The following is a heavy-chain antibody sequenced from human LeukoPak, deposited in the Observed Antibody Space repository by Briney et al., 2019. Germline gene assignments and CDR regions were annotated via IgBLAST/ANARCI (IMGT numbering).Heavy chain of an antibody. V-gene: IGHV3-23*01. CDR3: AKTTSSYYYYMDV. Sequence: GGSLRLPCAASGFTFRSYAMSWVRQAPGKGLEWVSIISGSGGNTYYADSVKGRFTISRDNSKNTLYLQMNSLRAEDTAVYYCAKTTSSYYYYMDVWGKGTTVTVSS. J-gene: IGHJ6*03. CDR2: ISGSGGNT. CDR1: GFTFRSYA. D-gene: IGHD2/OR15-2a*01.